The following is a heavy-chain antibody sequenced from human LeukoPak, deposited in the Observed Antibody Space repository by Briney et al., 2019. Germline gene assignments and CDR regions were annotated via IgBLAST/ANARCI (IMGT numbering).Heavy chain of an antibody. CDR1: GGSISSTSYY. D-gene: IGHD4-17*01. CDR2: IYYSGGT. V-gene: IGHV4-39*01. J-gene: IGHJ4*02. CDR3: VRAGGYGDYVDY. Sequence: SETLSLTCTVSGGSISSTSYYWGWIRQPPGKGLEWIGSIYYSGGTYYNPSLKSRVTISVDTSKNQFSLNLSSVTAADTAVYYCVRAGGYGDYVDYWGQGILVTVSS.